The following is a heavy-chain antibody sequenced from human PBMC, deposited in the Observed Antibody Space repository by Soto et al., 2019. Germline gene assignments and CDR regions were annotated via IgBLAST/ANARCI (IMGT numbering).Heavy chain of an antibody. D-gene: IGHD6-25*01. V-gene: IGHV4-4*07. CDR3: ARYCNNRLPTESMVV. CDR1: VDTITTYY. J-gene: IGHJ6*02. Sequence: PSETLPLTCTVSVDTITTYYWSWFRQPAGKGLEWIGRIDTSGNTNYNPSLKSRVTMSVDTSKKQFSLKLTSVTAADTAVYYCARYCNNRLPTESMVVPGQAPTRTGS. CDR2: IDTSGNT.